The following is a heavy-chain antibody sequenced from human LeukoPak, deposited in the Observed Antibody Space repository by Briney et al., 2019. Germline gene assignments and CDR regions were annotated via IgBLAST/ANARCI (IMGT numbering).Heavy chain of an antibody. Sequence: PGGSLRLSCAASGFTFSSYAVNWARQAPGKGLEWVAGISASGGSTFYADSLEGRFTISRDNSKNTLHLQMNSLRAEDTAVYYCAKGPFYYDSSGFSAGGFLDYWGQGTLVPVSS. D-gene: IGHD3-22*01. CDR2: ISASGGST. J-gene: IGHJ4*02. V-gene: IGHV3-23*01. CDR3: AKGPFYYDSSGFSAGGFLDY. CDR1: GFTFSSYA.